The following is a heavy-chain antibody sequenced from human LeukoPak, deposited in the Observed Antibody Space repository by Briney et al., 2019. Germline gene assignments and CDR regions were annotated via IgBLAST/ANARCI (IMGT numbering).Heavy chain of an antibody. J-gene: IGHJ4*02. CDR3: ARATGGPYSLNLYYFDY. CDR1: GYTFTSYG. CDR2: ISAYNGST. D-gene: IGHD5-18*01. V-gene: IGHV1-18*01. Sequence: ASVKVSCKASGYTFTSYGISWVRQAPGQGLEWMGWISAYNGSTNYAQKLQGRVTMTTDTSTSTAYMELRSLRSDDTAVYYCARATGGPYSLNLYYFDYWGQGTLVTVSS.